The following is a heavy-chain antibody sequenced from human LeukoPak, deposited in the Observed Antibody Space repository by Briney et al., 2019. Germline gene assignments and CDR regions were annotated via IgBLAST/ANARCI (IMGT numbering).Heavy chain of an antibody. CDR2: INHSGST. Sequence: SETLSLTCAVYGGSFSGYYWSWIRQPPGKGLEWIGEINHSGSTNYNPSLKSRVTISVDTSKNQFSLKLSSVTAADTAVYYCARDRGYCTNGVCYPLPYFDYWGQGTLVTVSS. J-gene: IGHJ4*02. CDR1: GGSFSGYY. D-gene: IGHD2-8*01. V-gene: IGHV4-34*01. CDR3: ARDRGYCTNGVCYPLPYFDY.